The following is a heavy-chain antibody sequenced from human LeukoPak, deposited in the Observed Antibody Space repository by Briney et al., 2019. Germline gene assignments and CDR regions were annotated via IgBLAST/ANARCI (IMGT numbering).Heavy chain of an antibody. V-gene: IGHV3-74*01. CDR2: IDSDGSST. D-gene: IGHD3-22*01. Sequence: PGGSLRLSCAASGFTFSRYWMHWVRQAPGKGLVWVSRIDSDGSSTSYADSVKGRFTISRDNAKNTVYLQMNSLRAEDTAVYYCARELVSYHYYDSSGYYYYFDYWGQGTLVTVSS. CDR3: ARELVSYHYYDSSGYYYYFDY. CDR1: GFTFSRYW. J-gene: IGHJ4*02.